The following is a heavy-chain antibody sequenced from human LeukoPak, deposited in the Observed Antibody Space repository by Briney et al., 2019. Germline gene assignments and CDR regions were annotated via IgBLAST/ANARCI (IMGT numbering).Heavy chain of an antibody. D-gene: IGHD3-22*01. CDR1: GYTFTGYY. CDR2: IIPIFGTT. V-gene: IGHV1-69*06. J-gene: IGHJ3*02. Sequence: GASLRLSCAASGYTFTGYYMHWVRQAPGKGLEWMGGIIPIFGTTNYAQKFQGRVTITADKSTSTVYMELNSLRSEDTVVYYCARGVPVYDSGGYYGLGAFDIWGQGTMVTVSS. CDR3: ARGVPVYDSGGYYGLGAFDI.